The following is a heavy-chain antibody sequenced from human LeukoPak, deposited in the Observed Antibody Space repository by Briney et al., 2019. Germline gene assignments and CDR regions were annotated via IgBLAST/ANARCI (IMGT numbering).Heavy chain of an antibody. CDR3: ARTWIQPWPGTADY. CDR2: ISAYNGNT. J-gene: IGHJ4*02. D-gene: IGHD5-18*01. V-gene: IGHV1-18*01. CDR1: GYTFSNYG. Sequence: GASVKVSCRASGYTFSNYGITWVRQAPGQGLEWMGWISAYNGNTNYAQKLQGRVTMTTDTSTSTAYMELRSLRSDDTAVYYCARTWIQPWPGTADYWGQGTLVTVSS.